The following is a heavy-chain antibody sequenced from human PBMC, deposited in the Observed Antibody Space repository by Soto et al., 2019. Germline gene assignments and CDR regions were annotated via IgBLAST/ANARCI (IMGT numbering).Heavy chain of an antibody. CDR1: GVSISSSQW. V-gene: IGHV4-4*02. CDR3: GRTTAYFYGVAV. J-gene: IGHJ6*02. Sequence: QVQLQESGPGLVKPSGTLSLTCAVSGVSISSSQWWSWVRQPPGKGLEWIGEIYHNERTNYNPSLNSPLTLSLDRSKNPVSLKLSSVTAAATATYYFGRTTAYFYGVAVWGQGPTVTVSS. CDR2: IYHNERT. D-gene: IGHD1-1*01.